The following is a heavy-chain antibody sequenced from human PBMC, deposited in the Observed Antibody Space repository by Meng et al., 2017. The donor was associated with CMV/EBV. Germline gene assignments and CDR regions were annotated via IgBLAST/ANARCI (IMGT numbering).Heavy chain of an antibody. D-gene: IGHD1-1*01. CDR3: ARDLPSDPSLDPIGLDY. Sequence: GGSLRLSCAASGFIFSDYYMSWIRQAPGKGLEWVSYTTSSGRTKYYADSVKGRFTISRDNAKNSLYLQMNSLRAEDTALYYCARDLPSDPSLDPIGLDYWGQGTLVTVSS. CDR2: TTSSGRTK. V-gene: IGHV3-11*01. CDR1: GFIFSDYY. J-gene: IGHJ4*02.